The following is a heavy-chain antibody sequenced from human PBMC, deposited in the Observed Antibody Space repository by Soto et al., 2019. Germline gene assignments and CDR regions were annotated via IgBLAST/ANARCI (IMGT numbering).Heavy chain of an antibody. V-gene: IGHV5-51*01. J-gene: IGHJ4*02. D-gene: IGHD6-25*01. CDR2: IDPSDSDT. Sequence: PGESLKISCRGSGYNFGNNWIAWVRQMPGKGLEWMGIIDPSDSDTKYSPSFQGQVTISVDKSISTAYLQWSSLEASDTAMYYCMRRHSLFSGSVPSDSFDYWGQGTQVTVSS. CDR1: GYNFGNNW. CDR3: MRRHSLFSGSVPSDSFDY.